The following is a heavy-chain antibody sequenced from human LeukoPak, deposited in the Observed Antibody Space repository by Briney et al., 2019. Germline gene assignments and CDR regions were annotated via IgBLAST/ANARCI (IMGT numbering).Heavy chain of an antibody. Sequence: SETLSLTCTVSGGSISSGSYYWSWIRQPAGKGLEWIGRIYTSGSTNYNPSLKSRVTISVDTSKNQFSLKLSSVTAADTAVYYCARGNGVVRAPNFDYWGQGTLVTVSS. CDR1: GGSISSGSYY. V-gene: IGHV4-61*02. CDR3: ARGNGVVRAPNFDY. J-gene: IGHJ4*02. CDR2: IYTSGST. D-gene: IGHD2-21*01.